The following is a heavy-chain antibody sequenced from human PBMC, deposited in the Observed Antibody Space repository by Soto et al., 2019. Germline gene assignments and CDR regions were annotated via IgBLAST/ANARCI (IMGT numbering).Heavy chain of an antibody. CDR3: ARDLTNYYDSSGPWGTAYGMDV. J-gene: IGHJ6*02. CDR1: GFTFSSYA. V-gene: IGHV3-30-3*01. Sequence: PGGSLRLSCAASGFTFSSYAMSWVRQAPGKGLEWVAVISYDGSNKYYADSVKGRFTISRDNSKNTLYLQMNSLRAEDTAVYYCARDLTNYYDSSGPWGTAYGMDVWGQGTTVTVSS. CDR2: ISYDGSNK. D-gene: IGHD3-22*01.